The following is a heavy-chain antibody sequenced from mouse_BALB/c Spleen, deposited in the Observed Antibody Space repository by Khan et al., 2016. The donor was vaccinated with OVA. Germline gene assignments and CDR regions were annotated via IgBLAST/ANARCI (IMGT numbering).Heavy chain of an antibody. Sequence: EVELVESGGGLVEPGGSLKLSCAASGFTFSSFVMSWVRQTPEKRLEWVATISSAATYTYYPDSIKGRFTISRDNAKNTPYLHMHSLRSDDTAIYYCTNGNYGWFAYWGLGTLVTVST. CDR2: ISSAATYT. J-gene: IGHJ3*01. V-gene: IGHV5-9-1*01. CDR3: TNGNYGWFAY. D-gene: IGHD2-1*01. CDR1: GFTFSSFV.